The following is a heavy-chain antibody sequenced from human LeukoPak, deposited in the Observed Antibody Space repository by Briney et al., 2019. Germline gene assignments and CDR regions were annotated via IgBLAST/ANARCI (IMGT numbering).Heavy chain of an antibody. J-gene: IGHJ3*02. V-gene: IGHV4-38-2*02. D-gene: IGHD3-3*01. CDR1: GGSISSYY. CDR3: ARASVFRAFDI. Sequence: PSETLSLTCTVSGGSISSYYWSWIRQPPGKGLEWIGSIYHSGSTYYNPSLKSRVTISVDTSKNQFSLKLSSVTAADTAVYYCARASVFRAFDIWGQGTMVTVSS. CDR2: IYHSGST.